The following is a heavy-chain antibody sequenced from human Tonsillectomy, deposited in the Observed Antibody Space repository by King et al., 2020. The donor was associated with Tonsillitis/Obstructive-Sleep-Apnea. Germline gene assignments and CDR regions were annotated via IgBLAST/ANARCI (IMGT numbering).Heavy chain of an antibody. V-gene: IGHV4-59*01. J-gene: IGHJ5*02. D-gene: IGHD3-3*01. Sequence: VQLQESGPGLVKPSETLSLTCTVSGGSISSYYWSWIRQPPGKGLEWIGYIYYSGSTNYNPSLKSRVTISVDTSKNQFSLKLSSVTAADTAVYYCAGFGYDFWSGYPNWFDPWGQGTLVTVSS. CDR3: AGFGYDFWSGYPNWFDP. CDR2: IYYSGST. CDR1: GGSISSYY.